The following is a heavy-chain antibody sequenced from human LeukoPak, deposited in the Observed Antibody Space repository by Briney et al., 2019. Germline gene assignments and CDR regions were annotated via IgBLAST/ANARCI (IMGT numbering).Heavy chain of an antibody. J-gene: IGHJ5*01. D-gene: IGHD6-13*01. V-gene: IGHV3-30-3*01. Sequence: GGSLRLSCAASGFTFSRYAMHWVRQAPGKGLEWVAVMSHDGSNEYYGDSVKGRFTVSKDNSKNTLYLQMNSLGAEDTAMYYCARTTGTPEAGILDSWGRGTLVTVSS. CDR1: GFTFSRYA. CDR2: MSHDGSNE. CDR3: ARTTGTPEAGILDS.